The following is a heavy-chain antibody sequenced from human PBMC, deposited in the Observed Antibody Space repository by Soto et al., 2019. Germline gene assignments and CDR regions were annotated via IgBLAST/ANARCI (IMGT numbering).Heavy chain of an antibody. V-gene: IGHV1-8*01. J-gene: IGHJ5*02. CDR3: ARGSTADIVVVPADNWFDP. CDR1: GYTFTSYD. CDR2: MNPNSGNT. D-gene: IGHD2-2*01. Sequence: ASLKVACKASGYTFTSYDINWVRQDNGQGLEWMGWMNPNSGNTGYAQKFQGRVTMTRNTSISTAYMELSSLRSEDTAVYYCARGSTADIVVVPADNWFDPWGQGTLVTVSS.